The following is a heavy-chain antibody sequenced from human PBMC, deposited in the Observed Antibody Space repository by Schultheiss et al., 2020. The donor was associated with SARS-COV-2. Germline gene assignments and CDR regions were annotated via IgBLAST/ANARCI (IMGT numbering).Heavy chain of an antibody. CDR3: ARLSGSYYAGY. D-gene: IGHD1-26*01. J-gene: IGHJ4*02. CDR1: GGSFSGYY. V-gene: IGHV4-34*01. Sequence: SETLSLTCAVYGGSFSGYYWSWIRQPPGKGLEWIGEINHSGSTNYNPSLKSRVTISVDTSKNQFSLKLSSVTAADTAVYYCARLSGSYYAGYWGQGTLVTVSS. CDR2: INHSGST.